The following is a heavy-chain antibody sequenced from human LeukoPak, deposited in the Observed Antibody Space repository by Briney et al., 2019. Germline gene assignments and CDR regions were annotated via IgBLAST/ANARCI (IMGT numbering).Heavy chain of an antibody. CDR2: IKSKTDGGTT. Sequence: GGSLRLSCAASGFTFSNAWMNWVRQAPGKGLEWVGRIKSKTDGGTTDYAAPVKGRFTISRDDSKNTLYLQMNSLKTEDTAVYYCTRDGDSSSSLRVDYWGQGTLVTVSS. J-gene: IGHJ4*02. V-gene: IGHV3-15*07. CDR3: TRDGDSSSSLRVDY. D-gene: IGHD6-6*01. CDR1: GFTFSNAW.